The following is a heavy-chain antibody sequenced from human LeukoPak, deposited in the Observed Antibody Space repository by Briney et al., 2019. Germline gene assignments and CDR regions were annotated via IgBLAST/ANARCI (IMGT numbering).Heavy chain of an antibody. CDR2: INPSGGST. CDR3: ASRSPDGDLDY. J-gene: IGHJ4*02. CDR1: GYTFVTHG. D-gene: IGHD4-17*01. Sequence: ASVKVSCKTTGYTFVTHGITWVRQAPGQGLEWMGIINPSGGSTSYAQKFQGRVTMTRDMSTSTVYMELSSLRSEDTAVYYCASRSPDGDLDYWGQGTLVTVSS. V-gene: IGHV1-46*01.